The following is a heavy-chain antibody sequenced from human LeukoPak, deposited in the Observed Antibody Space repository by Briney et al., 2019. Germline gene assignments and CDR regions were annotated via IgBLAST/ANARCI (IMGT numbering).Heavy chain of an antibody. CDR2: IYHSGST. V-gene: IGHV4-59*12. Sequence: SETLSLTCTVPGGSISSYYWSWIRQPPGKGLEWIGEIYHSGSTNYNPSLKSRVTISVDKSKNQFSLKLSSVTAADTAVYYCARDIVGRDKKSGYYYGMDVWGKGTTVTVSS. J-gene: IGHJ6*04. D-gene: IGHD3-16*02. CDR1: GGSISSYY. CDR3: ARDIVGRDKKSGYYYGMDV.